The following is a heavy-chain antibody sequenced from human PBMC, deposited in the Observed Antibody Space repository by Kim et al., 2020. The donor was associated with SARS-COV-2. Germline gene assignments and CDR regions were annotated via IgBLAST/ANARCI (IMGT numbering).Heavy chain of an antibody. V-gene: IGHV4-34*01. CDR1: GGSFSGYY. Sequence: SETLSLTCAVYGGSFSGYYWSWIRQPPGKGLEWIGEINHSGSTNYNPSLKSRVTISVDTSKNHFSLKLSSVTAADTAVYYCARDGYSGYDEMSDNWFDPWGKGTLVSVSS. J-gene: IGHJ5*02. CDR2: INHSGST. D-gene: IGHD5-12*01. CDR3: ARDGYSGYDEMSDNWFDP.